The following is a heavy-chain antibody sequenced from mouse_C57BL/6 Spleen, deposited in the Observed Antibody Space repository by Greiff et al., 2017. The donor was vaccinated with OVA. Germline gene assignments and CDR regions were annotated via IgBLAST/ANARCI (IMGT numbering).Heavy chain of an antibody. D-gene: IGHD1-1*01. V-gene: IGHV1-64*01. J-gene: IGHJ2*01. CDR2: IHPNSGST. Sequence: VQLQQPGAELVKPGASVKLSCKASGYTFTSYWMHWVKQRPGQGLEWIGMIHPNSGSTNYNEKFKSKATLTVDKSSSTAYMQLSSLTSEDSAVYYCARSGVVPNYFDYWGQGTTLTVSS. CDR1: GYTFTSYW. CDR3: ARSGVVPNYFDY.